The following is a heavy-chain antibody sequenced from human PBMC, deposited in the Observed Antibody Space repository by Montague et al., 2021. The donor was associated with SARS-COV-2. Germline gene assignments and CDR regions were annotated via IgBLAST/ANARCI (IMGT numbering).Heavy chain of an antibody. CDR2: TYYRYKRYY. V-gene: IGHV6-1*01. CDR1: GDSVAENTGR. D-gene: IGHD6-13*01. Sequence: CAISGDSVAENTGRWDEIRHAPSTDLEWVGRTYYRYKRYYDYAVSVKSRMTISPDTSKNQFSLQLSSVTPEDRAVYYCARDPRYSLSWSFDYWGQGTLVTVS. J-gene: IGHJ4*02. CDR3: ARDPRYSLSWSFDY.